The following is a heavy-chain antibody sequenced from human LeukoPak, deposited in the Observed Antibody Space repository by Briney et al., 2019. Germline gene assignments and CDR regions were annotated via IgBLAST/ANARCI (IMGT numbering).Heavy chain of an antibody. CDR3: ARGDYGSGTELDP. CDR1: GFTFSSYA. Sequence: LSGGSLRLSCAASGFTFSSYAMHWVRQAPGKGLEWVAVISHDGHNIYYADSVKGRFTISRDNSKYMVYLQMNSLRSDDTAVYYCARGDYGSGTELDPWGQGTLVTVSS. V-gene: IGHV3-30*04. D-gene: IGHD3-10*01. CDR2: ISHDGHNI. J-gene: IGHJ5*02.